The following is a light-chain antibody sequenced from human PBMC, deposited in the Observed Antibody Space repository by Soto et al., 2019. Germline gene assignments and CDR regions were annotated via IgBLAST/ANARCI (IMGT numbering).Light chain of an antibody. Sequence: QSVLTQPASVSGSPGQSITISCTGTSSDVGGYNYVSWYQQHPDKAPRLMIYDVSNRPSGVSDRFSGSKSGDTASLNISGLQAEDEADYYCTSFTSRHTYVFGTGSKVTAL. CDR2: DVS. CDR1: SSDVGGYNY. J-gene: IGLJ1*01. CDR3: TSFTSRHTYV. V-gene: IGLV2-14*03.